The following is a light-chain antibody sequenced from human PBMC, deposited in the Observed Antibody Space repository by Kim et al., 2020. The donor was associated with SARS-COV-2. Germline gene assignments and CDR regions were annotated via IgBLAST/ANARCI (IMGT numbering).Light chain of an antibody. CDR2: AAS. V-gene: IGKV1-17*01. CDR3: LQHSTFPIT. J-gene: IGKJ5*01. Sequence: ASVGDRVTITCRASQDIKNHLGWYQQKPGKAPKRLIYAASSLQSGVPSRFSGSGSGTEFTLTISSLQPEDFATYYCLQHSTFPITFGQGTRLEI. CDR1: QDIKNH.